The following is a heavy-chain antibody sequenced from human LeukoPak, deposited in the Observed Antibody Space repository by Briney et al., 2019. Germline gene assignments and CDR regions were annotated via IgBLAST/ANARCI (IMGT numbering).Heavy chain of an antibody. CDR1: GGTFSSYA. Sequence: SVKVSCKASGGTFSSYAISWVRQAPGQGLEWMGGIIPIFGTANYAQKFQGRVTITADESTSTAYMELSSLRSEDTAVYYCARDPTTVTRKPSYYYYYYMGVWGKGTTVTVSS. CDR2: IIPIFGTA. CDR3: ARDPTTVTRKPSYYYYYYMGV. J-gene: IGHJ6*03. V-gene: IGHV1-69*13. D-gene: IGHD4-11*01.